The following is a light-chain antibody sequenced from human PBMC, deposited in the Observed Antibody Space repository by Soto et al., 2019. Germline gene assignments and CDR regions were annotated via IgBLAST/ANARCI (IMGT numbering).Light chain of an antibody. CDR1: QSISSF. CDR3: QQRASWPIT. J-gene: IGKJ5*01. Sequence: EIVLTQSPATLSLSPGEGATLSCRASQSISSFLAWYQQKPGQAPRLLIYDASNRATGIPARFSGSGSGTDFTLTITSLEPEDFAVYYCQQRASWPITFGLGTRLEIK. V-gene: IGKV3-11*01. CDR2: DAS.